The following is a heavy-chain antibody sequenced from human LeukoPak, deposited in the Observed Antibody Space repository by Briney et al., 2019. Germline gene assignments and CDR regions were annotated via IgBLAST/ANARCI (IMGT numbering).Heavy chain of an antibody. Sequence: ASVKVSCKASGYTFTSYGISWVRQAPGQGLEWMGWISAYNDNTNYAQKLQGRVTMTTDTSTSTAYMELRSLRSDDTAVYYCAVLQIAARPDDAFDIWGQGTKVTVSS. V-gene: IGHV1-18*01. CDR2: ISAYNDNT. D-gene: IGHD6-6*01. CDR1: GYTFTSYG. CDR3: AVLQIAARPDDAFDI. J-gene: IGHJ3*02.